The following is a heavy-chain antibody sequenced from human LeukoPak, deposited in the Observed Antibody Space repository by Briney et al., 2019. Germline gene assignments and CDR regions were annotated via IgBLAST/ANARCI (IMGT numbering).Heavy chain of an antibody. Sequence: TGRSLRLSCAASGFTFSSYAMHWVRQAPGKGLEWVAVISYDGSNKYYADSVKGRFTISRDNSKNTLYLQMNSLRAEDTAVYYCARDPVTDFWSGYYTYNWFDPWGQGTLVTVSS. V-gene: IGHV3-30*01. CDR1: GFTFSSYA. CDR3: ARDPVTDFWSGYYTYNWFDP. D-gene: IGHD3-3*01. CDR2: ISYDGSNK. J-gene: IGHJ5*02.